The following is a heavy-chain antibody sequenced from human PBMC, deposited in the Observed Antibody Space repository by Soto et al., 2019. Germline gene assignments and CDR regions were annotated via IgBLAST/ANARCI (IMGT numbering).Heavy chain of an antibody. CDR3: ARGRPRVPDR. CDR1: GYTFTSYX. CDR2: MNPNSGDT. J-gene: IGHJ5*02. D-gene: IGHD2-2*01. V-gene: IGHV1-8*01. Sequence: QVQLVQSGAEVKKPGASVKVSCKTSGYTFTSYXXXWVRQASGQGLEWMGWMNPNSGDTGYAQKFQDRLAMTRNISISTAYMELSSLRSEDTAVYYCARGRPRVPDRWGQGTLVTVSS.